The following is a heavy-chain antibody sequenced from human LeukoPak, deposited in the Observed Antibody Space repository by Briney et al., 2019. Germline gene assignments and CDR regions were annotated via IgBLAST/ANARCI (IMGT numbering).Heavy chain of an antibody. J-gene: IGHJ4*02. Sequence: KPSETLSLTCAVYGGFFSGYYWSWIRQPPGKGLEWIGEINHSGSTNYNPSLKSRVTISVDTSKNQFSLKLSSVTAADTAVYYCARGLDKTYYYDSSGYYYGYWGQGTLVTVSS. CDR3: ARGLDKTYYYDSSGYYYGY. D-gene: IGHD3-22*01. CDR1: GGFFSGYY. V-gene: IGHV4-34*01. CDR2: INHSGST.